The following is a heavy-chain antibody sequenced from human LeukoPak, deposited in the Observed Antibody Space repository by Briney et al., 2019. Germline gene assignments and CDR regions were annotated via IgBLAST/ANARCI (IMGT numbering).Heavy chain of an antibody. Sequence: PSQTLSLTCTVSGGSISSGGYYWSWIRQHPGKGLEWIGYIYYSGSTYYNPSLKSRVTISVDTSKNQFSLKLSSVTAADTAVYYCARGTYSTPSWFDPWGQGTLVTVSS. D-gene: IGHD4-4*01. CDR1: GGSISSGGYY. CDR3: ARGTYSTPSWFDP. V-gene: IGHV4-31*03. CDR2: IYYSGST. J-gene: IGHJ5*02.